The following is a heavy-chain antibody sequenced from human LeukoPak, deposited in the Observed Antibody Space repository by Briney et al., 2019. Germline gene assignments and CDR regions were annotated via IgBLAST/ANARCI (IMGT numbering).Heavy chain of an antibody. Sequence: GSLRLSCAGSGFTLSSHSMNWVRQAPGKGLEWVSSISSSSSYIYYADSVKGRFTISRDNARNSLYLQMNSLRAEDTAVYYCARGGVNTMLRGVIRYYYMDVWGKGTTVTISS. J-gene: IGHJ6*03. CDR2: ISSSSSYI. D-gene: IGHD3-10*01. V-gene: IGHV3-21*04. CDR1: GFTLSSHS. CDR3: ARGGVNTMLRGVIRYYYMDV.